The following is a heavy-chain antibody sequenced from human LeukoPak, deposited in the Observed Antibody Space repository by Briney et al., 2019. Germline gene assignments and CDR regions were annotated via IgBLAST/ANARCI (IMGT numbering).Heavy chain of an antibody. CDR1: GGSISSYY. CDR3: ARQIASAGTAGFDF. CDR2: IYSTGST. V-gene: IGHV4-4*07. Sequence: SSETLSLTCTVSGGSISSYYWSWIRQPAGKGLEWNGRIYSTGSTNYNPSLKSRVTMSVDTSKNQFSLRLRSVTAADTAVYYCARQIASAGTAGFDFWGQGALVTVSS. D-gene: IGHD6-13*01. J-gene: IGHJ4*02.